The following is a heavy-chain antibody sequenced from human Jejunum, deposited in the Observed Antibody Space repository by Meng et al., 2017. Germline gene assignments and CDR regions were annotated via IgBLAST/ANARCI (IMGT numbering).Heavy chain of an antibody. D-gene: IGHD4/OR15-4a*01. CDR3: ARGLRKEMAPTMGVYFDY. Sequence: GESPKISCAAPGFTLSRYWMTWVRQAPGKGLEGVANIREDGAAEYYVDSVKGRFTISRDNVRNSLYLQMNSLRAEDTAVYFCARGLRKEMAPTMGVYFDYWGRGTRVTGSS. V-gene: IGHV3-7*01. CDR2: IREDGAAE. CDR1: GFTLSRYW. J-gene: IGHJ4*02.